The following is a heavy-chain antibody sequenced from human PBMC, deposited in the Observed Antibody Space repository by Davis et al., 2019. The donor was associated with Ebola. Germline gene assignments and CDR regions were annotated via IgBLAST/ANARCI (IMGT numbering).Heavy chain of an antibody. J-gene: IGHJ1*01. CDR1: GGTFSSYT. CDR2: IIPILGIA. V-gene: IGHV1-69*02. CDR3: ATATVTTGYFQH. D-gene: IGHD4-17*01. Sequence: AASVKVSCKASGGTFSSYTISWVRQAPGQGLEWMGRIIPILGIANYAQKLQGRVTMTTDTSTSTAYMEPRSLRSDDTAVYYCATATVTTGYFQHWGQGTLVTVSS.